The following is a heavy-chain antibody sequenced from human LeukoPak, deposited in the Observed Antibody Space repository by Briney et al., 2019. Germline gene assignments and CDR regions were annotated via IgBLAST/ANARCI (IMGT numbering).Heavy chain of an antibody. V-gene: IGHV3-21*04. CDR1: GFTFSSYS. Sequence: GGSLRLSCAASGFTFSSYSMNWVRQAPGKGLEWVSSISSSSSYIYYADSVKGRFTISRDNAKNSLYLQMNSLRAEDTALYYCAKDMHDSSGYYDYWGQGTLVTVSS. CDR2: ISSSSSYI. CDR3: AKDMHDSSGYYDY. J-gene: IGHJ4*02. D-gene: IGHD3-22*01.